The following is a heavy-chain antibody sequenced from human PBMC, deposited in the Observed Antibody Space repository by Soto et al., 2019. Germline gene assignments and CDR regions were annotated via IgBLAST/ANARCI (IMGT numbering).Heavy chain of an antibody. CDR3: ARDVGVAARGYAFDI. V-gene: IGHV1-46*01. Sequence: QVQLVQSGAEVKKPGASVKVSCKASGYTFTSYYMHWVRQAPGQGLEWMGIINPSGGSTSYAQKFQGRGNMNRDTSTSTGDRELSSLRSEDTAVYYCARDVGVAARGYAFDIWGQGTMVTVSS. CDR1: GYTFTSYY. D-gene: IGHD6-6*01. J-gene: IGHJ3*02. CDR2: INPSGGST.